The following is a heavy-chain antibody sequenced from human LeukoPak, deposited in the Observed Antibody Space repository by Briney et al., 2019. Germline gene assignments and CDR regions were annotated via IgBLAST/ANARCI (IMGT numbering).Heavy chain of an antibody. J-gene: IGHJ4*02. D-gene: IGHD6-13*01. CDR3: ARGGTAAGHRDYFDY. Sequence: SQTLSLTCDISGDSVSSKSATWNWIRQSPSRGLEWLGKTYYRSKWYNGYAVSVESRITINPDTSKNQFSLQLNSVTPDDTAVYYCARGGTAAGHRDYFDYWGQGTLVTVSS. V-gene: IGHV6-1*01. CDR1: GDSVSSKSAT. CDR2: TYYRSKWYN.